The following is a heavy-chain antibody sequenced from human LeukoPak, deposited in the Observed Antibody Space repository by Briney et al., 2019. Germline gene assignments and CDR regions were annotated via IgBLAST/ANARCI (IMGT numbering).Heavy chain of an antibody. CDR2: ISYSGGT. CDR1: GGSVSSGSYY. Sequence: SETLSLTCTVSGGSVSSGSYYWGWTRQPPGKGLEWFGSISYSGGTAYNPSLRSRVTISVDTSKNQFSLKVNSVTAADTAVYYCAREVEYYDSSGYRPHAFDIWGQGTLVTVST. J-gene: IGHJ3*02. D-gene: IGHD3-22*01. V-gene: IGHV4-39*02. CDR3: AREVEYYDSSGYRPHAFDI.